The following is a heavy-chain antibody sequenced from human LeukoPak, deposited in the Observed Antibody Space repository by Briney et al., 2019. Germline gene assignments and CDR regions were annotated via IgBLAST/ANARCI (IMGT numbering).Heavy chain of an antibody. J-gene: IGHJ4*02. Sequence: GGSLRLSCAASGFTFSSSAMSWVRQAPGKGLEWVSAISSTDAGTYHADSVRGRFTISRDSSKNTLYLQMNSLRAEDAAVYYCAKAPVTSCRGAYCYPFDYWGQGTLVTVSS. CDR1: GFTFSSSA. D-gene: IGHD2-21*01. CDR2: ISSTDAGT. CDR3: AKAPVTSCRGAYCYPFDY. V-gene: IGHV3-23*01.